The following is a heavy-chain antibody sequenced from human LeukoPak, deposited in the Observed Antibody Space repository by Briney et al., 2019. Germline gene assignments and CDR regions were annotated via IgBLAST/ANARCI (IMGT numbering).Heavy chain of an antibody. CDR2: IYSTGST. CDR1: GGSINFYY. V-gene: IGHV4-4*07. CDR3: ARGIADPYSFDS. J-gene: IGHJ4*02. Sequence: SEALSLTCTVSGGSINFYYWSWIRQPAGKGLEWIGRIYSTGSTNYSPSLKSRVTMSVDKSKNQFSLNLSSVTAADTAVYYCARGIADPYSFDSWGQGTLVTVSS. D-gene: IGHD6-13*01.